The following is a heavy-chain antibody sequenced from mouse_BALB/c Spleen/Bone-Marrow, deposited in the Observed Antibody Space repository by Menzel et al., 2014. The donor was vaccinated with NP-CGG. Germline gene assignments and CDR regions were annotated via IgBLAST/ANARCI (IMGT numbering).Heavy chain of an antibody. V-gene: IGHV14-3*02. CDR1: GFNIKDTY. J-gene: IGHJ3*01. CDR2: IDPANDNT. Sequence: EGKLVESGAEFVKPGASVKLSCTASGFNIKDTYMHWVKRRPEQGLEWIGRIDPANDNTKYDPKFQGKATITADTSSNTAYLQLSSLTSEDTAVYYCARADGYYAWFAYWGQGTLVTVSA. D-gene: IGHD2-3*01. CDR3: ARADGYYAWFAY.